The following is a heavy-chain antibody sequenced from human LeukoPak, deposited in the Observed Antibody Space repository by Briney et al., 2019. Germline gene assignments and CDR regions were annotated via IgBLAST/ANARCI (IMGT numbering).Heavy chain of an antibody. D-gene: IGHD6-19*01. V-gene: IGHV3-48*01. CDR1: GFTFSSYS. J-gene: IGHJ3*02. Sequence: PGGSLRLSCAASGFTFSSYSMNWVRQAPRKGLEWVSDISSSSSTIYYADSVKGRFTISRDNAKNSLYLQMNSLRAEDTAVYYCAREGGQWLVRSHAFDIWGQGTMVTVSS. CDR2: ISSSSSTI. CDR3: AREGGQWLVRSHAFDI.